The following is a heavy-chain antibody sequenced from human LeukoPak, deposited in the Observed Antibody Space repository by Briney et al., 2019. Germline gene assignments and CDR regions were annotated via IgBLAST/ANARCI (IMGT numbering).Heavy chain of an antibody. CDR1: GYTFITYG. D-gene: IGHD6-19*01. CDR2: INSYNGNT. CDR3: ARVRSGWYWEYYYYYGMDV. V-gene: IGHV1-18*01. Sequence: ASVKVSCKASGYTFITYGISWVRQAPGQGLEWMGWINSYNGNTNYAQKLQGRVTMTTDTSTSTAYMELRSLRSDDTAVYYCARVRSGWYWEYYYYYGMDVWGQGTTVTVSS. J-gene: IGHJ6*02.